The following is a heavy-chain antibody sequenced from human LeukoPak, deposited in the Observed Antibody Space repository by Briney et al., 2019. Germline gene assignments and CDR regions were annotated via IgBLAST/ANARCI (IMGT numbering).Heavy chain of an antibody. CDR1: GFTFSIYC. V-gene: IGHV3-7*03. CDR3: ARIQLFHGDFDY. D-gene: IGHD3-10*02. CDR2: IKDGGSVK. Sequence: GGSLRLSCAASGFTFSIYCMHWVRQAPGKGLEWVASIKDGGSVKYYVDSVKGRFTISRDNAKNSLHLQMDSLRAEDTAVYYCARIQLFHGDFDYWGQGTPVTVSS. J-gene: IGHJ4*02.